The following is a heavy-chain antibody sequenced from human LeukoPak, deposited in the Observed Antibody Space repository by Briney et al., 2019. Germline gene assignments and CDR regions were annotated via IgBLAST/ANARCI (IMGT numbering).Heavy chain of an antibody. Sequence: TSEALSLTCTVSGGSISGYYWSWIRQPPGKGLEWIGEINHSGSTNYNPSLKSRVTISVDTSKNQFSLKLSSVTAADTAVYYCARGQYDYVWGSYRLDYWGQGTLVTVSS. CDR3: ARGQYDYVWGSYRLDY. CDR2: INHSGST. V-gene: IGHV4-34*01. CDR1: GGSISGYY. D-gene: IGHD3-16*02. J-gene: IGHJ4*02.